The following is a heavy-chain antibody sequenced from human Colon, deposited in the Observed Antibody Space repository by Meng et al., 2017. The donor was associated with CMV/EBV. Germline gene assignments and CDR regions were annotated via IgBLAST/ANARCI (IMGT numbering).Heavy chain of an antibody. CDR1: GYKFGIYG. Sequence: KSSGYKFGIYGLTWVRQVPGRWLEWVGWIIAENGNTNYAQKFQGRVTVTTDTSTKTAYMELRGLKSDDSAVYYCARAGAAVTTHFDLWGQGTLVTVSS. CDR3: ARAGAAVTTHFDL. V-gene: IGHV1-18*01. J-gene: IGHJ4*02. CDR2: IIAENGNT. D-gene: IGHD4-17*01.